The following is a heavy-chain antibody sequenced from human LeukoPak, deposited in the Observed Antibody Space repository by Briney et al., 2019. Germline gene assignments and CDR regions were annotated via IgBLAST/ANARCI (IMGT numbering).Heavy chain of an antibody. CDR1: GYTFTSYG. CDR3: ARDVDSSGYFVTLFDY. CDR2: INPNSGGT. Sequence: GASVKVSCKASGYTFTSYGISWVRQAPGQGLEWMGWINPNSGGTNYAQKFQGRVTMTRDTSISTAYMELSRLRSDDTAVYYCARDVDSSGYFVTLFDYWGQGTLVTVSS. J-gene: IGHJ4*02. V-gene: IGHV1-2*02. D-gene: IGHD3-22*01.